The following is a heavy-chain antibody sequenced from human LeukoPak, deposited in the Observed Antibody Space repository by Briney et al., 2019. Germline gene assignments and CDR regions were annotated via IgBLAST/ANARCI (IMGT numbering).Heavy chain of an antibody. CDR1: GFTFSNYA. CDR2: LSYDGSNR. Sequence: PGGSLRLSCAASGFTFSNYAMYWVRQAPGKGLEWVAVLSYDGSNRYYADSVKGRFTISRDNSKNTLYLQMNSLRVEDTAVYYCARGPYGDSWGQGTPVTSSS. CDR3: ARGPYGDS. D-gene: IGHD4-17*01. J-gene: IGHJ4*02. V-gene: IGHV3-30-3*01.